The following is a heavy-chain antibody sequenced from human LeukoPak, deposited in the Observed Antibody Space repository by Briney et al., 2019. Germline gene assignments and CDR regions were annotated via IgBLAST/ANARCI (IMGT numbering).Heavy chain of an antibody. V-gene: IGHV4-39*07. CDR1: GGSISSGGYY. D-gene: IGHD3-22*01. J-gene: IGHJ3*02. Sequence: SETLSLTCTVSGGSISSGGYYWGWIRQPPGKGLEWIGSIYYSGGTYYNPSLKSRVTISVDTSKNQFSLKLSSVTAADTAVYYCAREDHYDSSGYYALFDAFDIWGQGTMVTVSS. CDR2: IYYSGGT. CDR3: AREDHYDSSGYYALFDAFDI.